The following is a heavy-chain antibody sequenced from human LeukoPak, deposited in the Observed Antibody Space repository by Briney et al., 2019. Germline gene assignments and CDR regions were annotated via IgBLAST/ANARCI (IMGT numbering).Heavy chain of an antibody. CDR2: ISTRDNTI. J-gene: IGHJ4*02. CDR3: ARGARWAYYFDY. CDR1: GFTFSDYY. D-gene: IGHD4-23*01. Sequence: GGSLRLSCTASGFTFSDYYMSWIRQTPGKGLEWLSYISTRDNTIQYADSVKGRFTISRDNANNSVFLQMNNLRAEDSAIYYCARGARWAYYFDYWGQGSLVTISS. V-gene: IGHV3-11*01.